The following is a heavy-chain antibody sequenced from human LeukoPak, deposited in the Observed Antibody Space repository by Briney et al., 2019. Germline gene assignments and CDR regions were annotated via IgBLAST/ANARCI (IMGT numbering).Heavy chain of an antibody. CDR3: ARDPSSGYYPL. J-gene: IGHJ4*02. Sequence: PSETLSLTCTVSGGSISSSSYYWGWIRQHPGKGLEWIGYIYYSGSTYYNPSLKSRVTISVDTSKNQFSLKLSSVTAADTAVYYCARDPSSGYYPLWGQGTLVTVSS. V-gene: IGHV4-31*03. CDR1: GGSISSSSYY. D-gene: IGHD3-22*01. CDR2: IYYSGST.